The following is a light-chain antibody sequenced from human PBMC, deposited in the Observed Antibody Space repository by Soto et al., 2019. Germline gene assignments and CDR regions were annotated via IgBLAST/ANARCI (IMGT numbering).Light chain of an antibody. Sequence: QSALTQPPSASGSPGQSVTISCTGTSSDVGGYNFVSWYQQHPGKAPKLMIYEVSKQPSGVPDRFSGSKSGNTASLTVSGLQAEDEADYYCSSNAGSNNRYVFGTGTKLTVL. CDR2: EVS. J-gene: IGLJ1*01. V-gene: IGLV2-8*01. CDR1: SSDVGGYNF. CDR3: SSNAGSNNRYV.